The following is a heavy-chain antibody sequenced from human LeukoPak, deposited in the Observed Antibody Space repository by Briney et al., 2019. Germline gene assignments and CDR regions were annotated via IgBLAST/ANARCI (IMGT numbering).Heavy chain of an antibody. CDR3: ARAVGASFFDS. CDR1: GFTVSSNY. V-gene: IGHV3-53*01. Sequence: GGSLRLSCAASGFTVSSNYMSWVRQAPGKGLEWVSVNYSGGSTYYADSVKGRFTISRDNSKTTLYLQMNSRTAEDTAVYYCARAVGASFFDSWGQGTLVTVSS. CDR2: NYSGGST. D-gene: IGHD1-26*01. J-gene: IGHJ4*02.